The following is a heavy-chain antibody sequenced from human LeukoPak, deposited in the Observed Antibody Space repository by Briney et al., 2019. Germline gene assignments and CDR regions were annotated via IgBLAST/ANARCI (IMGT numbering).Heavy chain of an antibody. J-gene: IGHJ4*02. D-gene: IGHD2-21*02. V-gene: IGHV4-34*01. CDR1: GGSFSGYY. Sequence: SETLSLTCVVYGGSFSGYYWSWIRQPPGKGLEWIGEINHSGSTNYNPSLKSRVTISVETSKNQFSLKLSSVTAADTAVYYCARGSDIVVVTHYWSQGTLVTVSS. CDR2: INHSGST. CDR3: ARGSDIVVVTHY.